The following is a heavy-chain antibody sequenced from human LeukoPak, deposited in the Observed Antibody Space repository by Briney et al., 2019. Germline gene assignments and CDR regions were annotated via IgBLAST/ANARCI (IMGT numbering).Heavy chain of an antibody. CDR3: VRGPGMAVEKRYFDY. CDR1: GFSLGGYA. J-gene: IGHJ4*02. V-gene: IGHV3-9*03. Sequence: PGRSLRLSCAASGFSLGGYAMHWVPQPPGKGLEGVSDICWNNGDLHYADFVRGRFTISRDNAKNSLYLQMNSLRVEDMALYYCVRGPGMAVEKRYFDYWGQGTLVTVSS. D-gene: IGHD6-13*01. CDR2: ICWNNGDL.